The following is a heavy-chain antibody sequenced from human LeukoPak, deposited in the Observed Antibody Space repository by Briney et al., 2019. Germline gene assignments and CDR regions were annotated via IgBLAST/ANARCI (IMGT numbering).Heavy chain of an antibody. J-gene: IGHJ5*02. V-gene: IGHV1-8*03. D-gene: IGHD6-13*01. CDR1: GYTFTSYG. CDR2: ISAYDGNT. CDR3: ARSPKKYSSSWYGKIGKNWFDP. Sequence: SVKVSCKASGYTFTSYGISWVRQAPGQGLEWMGWISAYDGNTGYAQKFQGRVTITRNTSISTAYMELSSLRSEDTAVYYCARSPKKYSSSWYGKIGKNWFDPWGQGTLVTVSS.